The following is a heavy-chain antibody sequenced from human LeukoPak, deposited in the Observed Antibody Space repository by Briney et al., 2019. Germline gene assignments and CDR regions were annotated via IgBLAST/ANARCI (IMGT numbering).Heavy chain of an antibody. CDR3: ARYQLPPGIAAAGTGLDY. J-gene: IGHJ4*02. CDR2: IIPIFGTA. V-gene: IGHV1-69*13. CDR1: GGTFSSYA. Sequence: ASVKVSCKASGGTFSSYAISWVRQAPGQGLEWMGGIIPIFGTANYAQKFQGRVTITADESTSTAYMELSSLRSEDTAVYYCARYQLPPGIAAAGTGLDYWGQGTLVTVSS. D-gene: IGHD6-13*01.